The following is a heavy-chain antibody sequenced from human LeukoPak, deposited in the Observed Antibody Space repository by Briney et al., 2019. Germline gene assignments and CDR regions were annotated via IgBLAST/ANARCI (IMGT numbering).Heavy chain of an antibody. CDR1: GFIFSSYA. CDR3: AKDIAAAGDY. CDR2: ISGSGSSR. Sequence: GGSLRLSCAASGFIFSSYALPWVRQAPGKGLEWVSVISGSGSSRYYADSVKGRFTISRDNSKNTVFLQMNSLRVEDTAIYYCAKDIAAAGDYWGQGTLVTVSP. J-gene: IGHJ4*02. D-gene: IGHD6-13*01. V-gene: IGHV3-23*01.